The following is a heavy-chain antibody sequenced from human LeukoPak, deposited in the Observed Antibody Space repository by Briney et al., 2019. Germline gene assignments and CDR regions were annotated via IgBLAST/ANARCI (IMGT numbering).Heavy chain of an antibody. CDR1: GFTLSGTG. CDR2: IRDDGSNK. Sequence: GGSLRLSCAAHGFTLSGTGMHWARQAPGKGLEWVAFIRDDGSNKYYADSVKGRFTISRYNSMNTQYLQMNSLRVEDTAVYYCARDRVMPRLGYYYYMDVWGKGTTVTVSS. V-gene: IGHV3-30*02. D-gene: IGHD3-16*01. CDR3: ARDRVMPRLGYYYYMDV. J-gene: IGHJ6*03.